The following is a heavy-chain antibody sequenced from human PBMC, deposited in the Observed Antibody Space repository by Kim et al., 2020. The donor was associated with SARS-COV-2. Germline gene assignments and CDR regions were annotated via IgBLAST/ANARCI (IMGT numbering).Heavy chain of an antibody. CDR3: ARGGYDYVWGSHDY. CDR1: GGSVSSGSYY. V-gene: IGHV4-61*01. D-gene: IGHD3-16*01. CDR2: IYYSGST. J-gene: IGHJ4*02. Sequence: SETLSLTCTVSGGSVSSGSYYWSWIRQPPGKGLEWIGYIYYSGSTNYNPSLKSRVTISVDTSKNQFSLKLSSVTAADTAVYYCARGGYDYVWGSHDYWGQGTLVTVSS.